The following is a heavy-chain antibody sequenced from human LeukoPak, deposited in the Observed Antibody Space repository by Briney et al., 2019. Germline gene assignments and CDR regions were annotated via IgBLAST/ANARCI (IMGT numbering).Heavy chain of an antibody. CDR3: AKDVCSSTSCQFDY. Sequence: GGSLRLSCAASGFTVSSNYMSWVRQAPGKGLEWVSVIYSGGSTYYADSVKGRFTISRDNSKNTLYLQMNSLRAEDTAVYYCAKDVCSSTSCQFDYWGQGTLVTVSS. J-gene: IGHJ4*02. CDR2: IYSGGST. D-gene: IGHD2-2*01. CDR1: GFTVSSNY. V-gene: IGHV3-53*01.